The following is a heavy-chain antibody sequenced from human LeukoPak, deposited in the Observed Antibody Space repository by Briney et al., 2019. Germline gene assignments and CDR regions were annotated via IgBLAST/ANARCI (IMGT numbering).Heavy chain of an antibody. CDR2: ISSSGSTI. D-gene: IGHD6-19*01. Sequence: PGGSLRLSCAASGFTFSDYCMSWIRQAPGKGLEWISYISSSGSTIYYADSVKGRFTISRDNAKNSLYLQMNSLRAEDTAVYYCATLAVADAGSDYWGQGTLVTASS. CDR3: ATLAVADAGSDY. V-gene: IGHV3-11*04. J-gene: IGHJ4*02. CDR1: GFTFSDYC.